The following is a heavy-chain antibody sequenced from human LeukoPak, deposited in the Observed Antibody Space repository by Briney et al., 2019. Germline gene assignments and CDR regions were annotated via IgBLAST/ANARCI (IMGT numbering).Heavy chain of an antibody. V-gene: IGHV3-7*04. CDR3: VRDIAVAGKDY. D-gene: IGHD6-19*01. CDR2: IKYDGSEK. Sequence: GGSLRLSCAAFGFTFSNYWMSWVRQAPGKGLEWVANIKYDGSEKHYVDSVKGRFTISRDDAKNSVFLQMNSLRAEDTAVYYCVRDIAVAGKDYWGQGTLVTVSS. J-gene: IGHJ4*02. CDR1: GFTFSNYW.